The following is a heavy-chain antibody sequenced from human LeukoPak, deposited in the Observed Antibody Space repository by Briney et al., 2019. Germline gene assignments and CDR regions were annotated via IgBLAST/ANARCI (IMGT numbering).Heavy chain of an antibody. J-gene: IGHJ6*02. CDR1: GGTFSSYA. Sequence: ASVKVSCKASGGTFSSYAISWVRQAPGQGLEWMGGIIPIFGTANYAQKFQGRVTIIADESTSTAYMELSSLRSEDTAVYYCASGEVGVVYRAGGRYYYYYHAMDVWGQGTTVTVSS. V-gene: IGHV1-69*13. CDR3: ASGEVGVVYRAGGRYYYYYHAMDV. CDR2: IIPIFGTA. D-gene: IGHD2-15*01.